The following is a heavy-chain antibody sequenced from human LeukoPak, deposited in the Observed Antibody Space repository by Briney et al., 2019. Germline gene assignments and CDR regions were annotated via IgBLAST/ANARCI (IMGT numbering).Heavy chain of an antibody. CDR1: GGSFSGYY. Sequence: PSETLSLTCAVYGGSFSGYYWSWIRQPPGKGLEWIGEINHSGSTNYNPSLKSRVTISVDTSKNQFSLKLSSVTAADTAVYYCARVRRVVVIALFDYWGQGTLVTVSS. CDR2: INHSGST. D-gene: IGHD3-22*01. CDR3: ARVRRVVVIALFDY. J-gene: IGHJ4*02. V-gene: IGHV4-34*01.